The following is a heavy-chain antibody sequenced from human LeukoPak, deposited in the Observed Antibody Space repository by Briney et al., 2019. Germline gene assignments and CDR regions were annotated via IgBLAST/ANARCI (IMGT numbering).Heavy chain of an antibody. CDR2: IDYSGST. CDR3: ARHRYSSGGDFDY. CDR1: GGSISSHF. D-gene: IGHD6-19*01. Sequence: SETLSLTCTVSGGSISSHFWSWIRQPPGKGLEWIGYIDYSGSTNNNPSLKSRVTISVDTSKNQFSLKLSSVTAADTAVYYCARHRYSSGGDFDYWGQGTLVTVSS. V-gene: IGHV4-59*08. J-gene: IGHJ4*02.